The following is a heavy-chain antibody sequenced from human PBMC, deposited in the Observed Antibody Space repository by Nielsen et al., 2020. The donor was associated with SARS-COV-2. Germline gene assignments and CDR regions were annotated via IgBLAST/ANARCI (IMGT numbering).Heavy chain of an antibody. V-gene: IGHV1-24*01. CDR1: GISVTRLT. J-gene: IGHJ5*02. CDR2: FDPQDGET. Sequence: ASVKVSCKVSGISVTRLTMHWVRQAPGEGLEWMGEFDPQDGETTLATKFQGRVTMTEDTSTDTAYMELSSLRSEDTAVYYCAPSSPLRRYNWFDPWGQGTLVTVSP. CDR3: APSSPLRRYNWFDP. D-gene: IGHD2-2*01.